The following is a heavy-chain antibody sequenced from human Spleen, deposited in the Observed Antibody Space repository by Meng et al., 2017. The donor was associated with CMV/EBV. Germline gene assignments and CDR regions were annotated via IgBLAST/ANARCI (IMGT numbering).Heavy chain of an antibody. V-gene: IGHV5-51*01. CDR3: AKSGDCTSSSCLGGFDY. Sequence: GGSLRLSCKGSGYSFSNYWIGWVRQMPGKGLEWMGIIFPRDSDTRYSPSFQGQVSMSVDKSISTAYLQWSSLKASDTATYYCAKSGDCTSSSCLGGFDYWGQGTLVTVSS. J-gene: IGHJ4*02. CDR2: IFPRDSDT. CDR1: GYSFSNYW. D-gene: IGHD2-2*01.